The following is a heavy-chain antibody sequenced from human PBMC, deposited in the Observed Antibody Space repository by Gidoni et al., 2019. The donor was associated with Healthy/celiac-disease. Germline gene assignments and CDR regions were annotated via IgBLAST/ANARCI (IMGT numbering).Heavy chain of an antibody. CDR1: GFTFDDYA. CDR2: ISWNSGSI. J-gene: IGHJ4*02. D-gene: IGHD3-9*01. V-gene: IGHV3-9*01. CDR3: AKDMRIGSHYDILTGYGGADY. Sequence: EVQLVESGGGLVQPGRSLRLSCAASGFTFDDYAMHWVRQAPGKGLEWVSGISWNSGSIGYADSVKGRFTISRDNAKNSLYLQMNSLRAEDTALYYCAKDMRIGSHYDILTGYGGADYWGQGTLVTVSS.